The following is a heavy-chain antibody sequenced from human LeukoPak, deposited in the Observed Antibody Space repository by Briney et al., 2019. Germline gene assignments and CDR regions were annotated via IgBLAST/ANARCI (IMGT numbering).Heavy chain of an antibody. V-gene: IGHV4-34*01. Sequence: PSETLSLTCAVYGGSFSGYYSSWIRQAPGKGLEWIGEIDYSGGTNYKSSLESRVTISIDTSKNQFSLKLNSMTAADTAVYYCATGRSSSPQGGYYGMDAWGQGTTVIVS. CDR2: IDYSGGT. CDR3: ATGRSSSPQGGYYGMDA. D-gene: IGHD6-13*01. CDR1: GGSFSGYY. J-gene: IGHJ6*02.